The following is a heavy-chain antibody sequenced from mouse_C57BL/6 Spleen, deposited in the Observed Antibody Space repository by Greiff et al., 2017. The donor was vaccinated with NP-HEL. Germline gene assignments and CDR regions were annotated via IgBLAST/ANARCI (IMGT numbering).Heavy chain of an antibody. CDR2: IDPSASYT. CDR3: ASPAY. J-gene: IGHJ3*01. CDR1: GYTFTSYW. Sequence: QVQLQQPGAELVKPGASVKLSCKASGYTFTSYWMQWVKQRPGQGLEWIGEIDPSASYTNYNQKFKGKATLTVDTSSSTAYMQLSSLTSEDSAVYYCASPAYWGQGTLVTVSA. V-gene: IGHV1-50*01.